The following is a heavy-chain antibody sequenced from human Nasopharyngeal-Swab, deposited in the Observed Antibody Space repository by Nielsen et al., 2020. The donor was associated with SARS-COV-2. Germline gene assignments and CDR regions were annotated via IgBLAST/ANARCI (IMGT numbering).Heavy chain of an antibody. CDR1: GFTFSSYE. CDR3: ARASLSGSSTGRRAFDI. Sequence: GESLKISCAASGFTFSSYEMNWVRQAPGKGLEWVSYISSSGSTIYYADSVKGRFTISRDNAKNSLYLQMNSLRAEDTAVYHCARASLSGSSTGRRAFDIWGQGTMVTVSS. CDR2: ISSSGSTI. V-gene: IGHV3-48*03. D-gene: IGHD1-26*01. J-gene: IGHJ3*02.